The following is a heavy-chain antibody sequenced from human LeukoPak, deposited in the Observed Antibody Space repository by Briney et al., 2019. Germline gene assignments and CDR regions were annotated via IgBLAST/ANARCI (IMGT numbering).Heavy chain of an antibody. J-gene: IGHJ4*02. D-gene: IGHD6-19*01. V-gene: IGHV3-23*01. CDR3: AKDGRAVAGAYY. CDR1: GFTFSSYA. CDR2: ISGSGGST. Sequence: HPGGSLRLSCAASGFTFSSYAMSWVRQAPGKGLEWISAISGSGGSTYYADSVKGRFTISRDNSKNTLYLQMNSLRAEDTAVYYCAKDGRAVAGAYYWGQGTLVTVSS.